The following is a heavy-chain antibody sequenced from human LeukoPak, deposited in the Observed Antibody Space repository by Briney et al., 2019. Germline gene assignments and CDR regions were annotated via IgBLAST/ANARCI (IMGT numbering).Heavy chain of an antibody. CDR1: GGSSSGYY. CDR2: INHSGST. V-gene: IGHV4-34*01. CDR3: ARGRGSFYYYYYMDV. J-gene: IGHJ6*03. D-gene: IGHD3-10*01. Sequence: SETLSLTCAVHGGSSSGYYWSWIRQPPGKGLEWIGEINHSGSTNYNPSLKSRVTISVDTSKNQFSLKLSSVTAADTAVYYCARGRGSFYYYYYMDVWGKGTTATVSS.